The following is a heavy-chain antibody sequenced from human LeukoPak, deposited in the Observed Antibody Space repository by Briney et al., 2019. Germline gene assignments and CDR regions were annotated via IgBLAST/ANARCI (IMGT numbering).Heavy chain of an antibody. CDR1: GFTFSTYW. CDR3: ARVQAQRYYFEF. V-gene: IGHV3-7*01. CDR2: IKQDESEK. J-gene: IGHJ4*02. D-gene: IGHD6-25*01. Sequence: PGGSLRLSCAASGFTFSTYWMTWVRQAPGKGLEWVANIKQDESEKYYVDSVKGRFTISRDNAKNSLYLQMNSLRAEDTAVYYCARVQAQRYYFEFWGQGTLVTVYS.